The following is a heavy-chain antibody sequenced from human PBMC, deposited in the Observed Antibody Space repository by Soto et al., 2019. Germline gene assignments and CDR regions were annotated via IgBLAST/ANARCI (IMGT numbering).Heavy chain of an antibody. CDR1: GFTFSSYS. CDR3: AREGTRGGFLKWFDP. D-gene: IGHD3-10*01. V-gene: IGHV3-48*02. CDR2: ISSSSSTI. J-gene: IGHJ5*02. Sequence: EVQLVESGGGLVQPGGSLRLSCAASGFTFSSYSMNWVRQAPGKGLEWVSYISSSSSTIYYADSVKGRFTISRDNAXDSLYLQMNSLRDEDTVVSYCAREGTRGGFLKWFDPWGQGTLVSVSS.